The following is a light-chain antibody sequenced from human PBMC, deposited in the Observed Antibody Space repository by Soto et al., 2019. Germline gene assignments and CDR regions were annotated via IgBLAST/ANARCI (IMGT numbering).Light chain of an antibody. CDR1: SSDVGGYNY. CDR2: DVT. J-gene: IGLJ3*02. Sequence: QSALTQPPSASGSPGQSVTISCTGTSSDVGGYNYVSWYQQYPGRAPKLMIYDVTKRPSGVPDRFSGSKSGNTASLTVSGRQAEDEAEYYCSSYAAINQCYFVFGGGTKLTVL. CDR3: SSYAAINQCYFV. V-gene: IGLV2-8*01.